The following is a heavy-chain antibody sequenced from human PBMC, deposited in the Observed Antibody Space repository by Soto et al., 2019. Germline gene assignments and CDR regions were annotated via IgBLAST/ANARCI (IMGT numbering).Heavy chain of an antibody. Sequence: SQTLSLTCAISGDSVSSNSAAWNWIRQSPSRGLEWLGRTYYRSKWYNDYAVSVKSRITINPDTSKNQFSLQLNSVTPEDTAVYYCASEAYDFWSGYYNYYYYYGMDFWGQGTTVTVSS. V-gene: IGHV6-1*01. CDR1: GDSVSSNSAA. CDR2: TYYRSKWYN. CDR3: ASEAYDFWSGYYNYYYYYGMDF. D-gene: IGHD3-3*01. J-gene: IGHJ6*02.